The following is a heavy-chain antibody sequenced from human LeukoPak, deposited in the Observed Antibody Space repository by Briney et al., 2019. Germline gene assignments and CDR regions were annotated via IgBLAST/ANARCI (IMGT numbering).Heavy chain of an antibody. V-gene: IGHV1-46*01. CDR1: GYTFTSYY. J-gene: IGHJ4*02. Sequence: ASVKVSCKASGYTFTSYYMHWVRLAPGQGLEWMGIINPSGGSTSYAQKFQGRVTMTRDTSTSTVYMELSSLRSEDTAVYYCARDSPRITMVRGALPGYWGQGTLVTVSS. D-gene: IGHD3-10*01. CDR2: INPSGGST. CDR3: ARDSPRITMVRGALPGY.